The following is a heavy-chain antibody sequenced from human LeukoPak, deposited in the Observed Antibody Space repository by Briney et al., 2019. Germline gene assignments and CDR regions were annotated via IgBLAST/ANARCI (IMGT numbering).Heavy chain of an antibody. D-gene: IGHD6-13*01. CDR1: GGSISSYY. CDR2: IYYSGST. J-gene: IGHJ3*01. V-gene: IGHV4-59*12. Sequence: SETLSLTCTVSGGSISSYYWSWIRQPPGKGLECIGYIYYSGSTNYNPSLKSRVTISVDTSKNQFSLKLSSVTAADTAIYYCAKDRLPHSSSWFGAFDLWGQGTLVTVSS. CDR3: AKDRLPHSSSWFGAFDL.